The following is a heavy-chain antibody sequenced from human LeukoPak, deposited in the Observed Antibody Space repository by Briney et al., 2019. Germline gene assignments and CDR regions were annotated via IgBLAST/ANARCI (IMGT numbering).Heavy chain of an antibody. CDR3: ATSDQLQN. D-gene: IGHD2-2*01. CDR1: GFTFSSYG. Sequence: GGSLRLSCAASGFTFSSYGMSWVRQAPGKGLERVSGITTSGDGTYYADSVKGRFTISRDNSKNTLFLQMNSLRAEDTAVYYCATSDQLQNWGQGTLVTVSS. CDR2: ITTSGDGT. J-gene: IGHJ4*02. V-gene: IGHV3-23*01.